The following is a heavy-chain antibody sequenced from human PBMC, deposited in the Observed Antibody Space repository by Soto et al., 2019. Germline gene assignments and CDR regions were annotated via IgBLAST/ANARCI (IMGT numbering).Heavy chain of an antibody. Sequence: EVQLVESGGGLIQPGGSLRLSCAVSGFTVSNNYMSWVRQAPGKGLEGVSVIYSGGYTAYGDSVKGRFTISRDNSKNTLNPQMKATGAEAPAVFFCATHPGGGGYWGQGTLVTVSS. CDR1: GFTVSNNY. CDR3: ATHPGGGGY. J-gene: IGHJ4*02. V-gene: IGHV3-53*01. CDR2: IYSGGYT. D-gene: IGHD3-10*01.